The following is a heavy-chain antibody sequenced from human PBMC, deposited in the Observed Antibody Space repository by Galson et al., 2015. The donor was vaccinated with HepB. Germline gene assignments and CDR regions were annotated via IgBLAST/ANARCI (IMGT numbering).Heavy chain of an antibody. V-gene: IGHV4-4*02. J-gene: IGHJ4*02. CDR2: IYLGGRT. CDR1: GGSISRANW. D-gene: IGHD1-1*01. CDR3: ARHMSMPGTRGFDS. Sequence: SLTCVVSGGSISRANWWSWVRQPPGKGLEWIGEIYLGGRTHYNPSLNSRVTMSIDTSNNQFSLMLTSVTAADTAMYYCARHMSMPGTRGFDSWGQGTLVTVSS.